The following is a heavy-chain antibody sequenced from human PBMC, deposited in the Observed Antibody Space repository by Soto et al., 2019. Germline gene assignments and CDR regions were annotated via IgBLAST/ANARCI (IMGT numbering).Heavy chain of an antibody. Sequence: VQVVQSGAEVKQPGSSVKISCKASGRIFSSFPTSWVRQVPGQGLEWMGGVISASGSVTYAPKFQGRVTMTAVNSAGIGYMELTSLTSEDTAIYYCARVGSRDAYNYVLDQWGPGTMVTVSS. CDR1: GRIFSSFP. CDR2: VISASGSV. CDR3: ARVGSRDAYNYVLDQ. J-gene: IGHJ1*01. V-gene: IGHV1-69*06. D-gene: IGHD5-18*01.